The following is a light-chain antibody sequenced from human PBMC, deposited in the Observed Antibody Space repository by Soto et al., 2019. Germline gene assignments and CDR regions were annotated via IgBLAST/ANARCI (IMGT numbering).Light chain of an antibody. V-gene: IGKV3-15*01. J-gene: IGKJ2*01. CDR1: QNLGSS. CDR3: QQYNYWPPYT. CDR2: GGS. Sequence: EVVMTQSPATLSASPGERVTLSCRASQNLGSSLAWYQQRPGQAPRLLLYGGSTRATGIPARFSGSGSGTEFTVTISSLQSEDFAVYYCQQYNYWPPYTFGQGTKLEIK.